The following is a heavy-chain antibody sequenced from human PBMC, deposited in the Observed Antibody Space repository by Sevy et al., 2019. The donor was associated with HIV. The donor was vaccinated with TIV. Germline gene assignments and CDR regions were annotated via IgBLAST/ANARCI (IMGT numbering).Heavy chain of an antibody. Sequence: GGSLRLSCAASGFTFSSYGMHWVRQAPGKGLEWVAVIWYDGSNKYYADSVKGRFTISRDNSKNMLYLQMNSLRAEDTAVYYCARVSYGDFYYYYYGMDVWGQGTTVTVSS. CDR3: ARVSYGDFYYYYYGMDV. J-gene: IGHJ6*02. V-gene: IGHV3-33*01. CDR1: GFTFSSYG. CDR2: IWYDGSNK. D-gene: IGHD4-17*01.